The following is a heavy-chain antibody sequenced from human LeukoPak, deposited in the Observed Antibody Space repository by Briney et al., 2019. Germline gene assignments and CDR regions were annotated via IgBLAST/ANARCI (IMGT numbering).Heavy chain of an antibody. V-gene: IGHV4-34*01. J-gene: IGHJ4*02. CDR1: GGSFSGYY. CDR2: INHSGST. Sequence: SETLSLTCAVYGGSFSGYYWSWIRQPPGKGLEWIGEINHSGSTNYNPSLKSRVTISVDTSKNQFSLKLSSVTAADTAVYYCARAPGGYGSGSYYKGGRFGLDYWGQGTLVTVSS. D-gene: IGHD3-10*01. CDR3: ARAPGGYGSGSYYKGGRFGLDY.